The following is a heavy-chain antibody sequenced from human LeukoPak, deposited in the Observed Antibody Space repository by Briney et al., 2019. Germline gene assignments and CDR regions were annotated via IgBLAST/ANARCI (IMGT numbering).Heavy chain of an antibody. CDR1: GFIFGTTS. J-gene: IGHJ1*01. CDR2: INYDGSEK. CDR3: TRDQH. Sequence: GGSPRLSCAGSGFIFGTTSMSWVRQTPGKGLEWVASINYDGSEKYHVGSVEGRFTISRDSAKKSLFLQMNSLRAEDTAIYYCTRDQHWGQGTLVTVSS. V-gene: IGHV3-7*01.